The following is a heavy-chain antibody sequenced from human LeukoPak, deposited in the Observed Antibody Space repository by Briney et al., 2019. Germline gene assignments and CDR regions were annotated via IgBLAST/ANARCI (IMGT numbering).Heavy chain of an antibody. Sequence: PGGSLRLSCAASGFTFSGYWMSCVRQAPGKGLEWVANIKQDGSENYYVDSVKGRFTISRDNAKNSLYLQMNSLRAEDTAVYYCARDRMSGGGYSSYFDSWGQGALVTVSS. D-gene: IGHD5-18*01. CDR1: GFTFSGYW. CDR2: IKQDGSEN. CDR3: ARDRMSGGGYSSYFDS. J-gene: IGHJ4*02. V-gene: IGHV3-7*01.